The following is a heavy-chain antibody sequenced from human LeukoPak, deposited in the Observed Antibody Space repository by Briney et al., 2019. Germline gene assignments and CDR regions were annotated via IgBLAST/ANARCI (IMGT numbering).Heavy chain of an antibody. CDR2: INPFSGGT. J-gene: IGHJ4*02. CDR3: ARGGYDLDY. D-gene: IGHD3-22*01. V-gene: IGHV1-2*04. Sequence: VASVKVSCKASGYTFTGYYMHWVRQAPGQGLEWMGWINPFSGGTKYAQKFQGWVTMTRDTSISTAYMELSRLTSDDTAVYYCARGGYDLDYWGQGTLVTVSS. CDR1: GYTFTGYY.